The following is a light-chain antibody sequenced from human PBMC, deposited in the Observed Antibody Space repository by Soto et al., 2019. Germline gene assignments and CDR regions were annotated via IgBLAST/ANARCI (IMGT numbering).Light chain of an antibody. V-gene: IGLV1-51*01. CDR3: GTWDCSLYAVV. CDR1: SANVAKNN. J-gene: IGLJ2*01. Sequence: QSVLTQPPSVSAAPGQKVTISCTGSSANVAKNNVCWYQQLPGAAPKLLIYDDNKRLSGTPDRFSGSKSGTSATLGITGLQAGDEADYHCGTWDCSLYAVVFGGGTKLTVL. CDR2: DDN.